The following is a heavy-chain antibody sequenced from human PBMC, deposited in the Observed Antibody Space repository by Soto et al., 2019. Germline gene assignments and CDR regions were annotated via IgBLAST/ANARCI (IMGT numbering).Heavy chain of an antibody. V-gene: IGHV3-9*01. CDR3: AQDAGRLGELWGYFQN. J-gene: IGHJ1*01. D-gene: IGHD3-16*01. CDR2: INWNGVNK. Sequence: EVQLVESGGGLEQPGGSLRLSCGTSGFMFEDYAMHWVRQAPGKGLEWVSGINWNGVNKGYADSVLGRFTISRDNAKKSLFLEMNYLRPEDTALYFCAQDAGRLGELWGYFQNWGQGTPVTVSS. CDR1: GFMFEDYA.